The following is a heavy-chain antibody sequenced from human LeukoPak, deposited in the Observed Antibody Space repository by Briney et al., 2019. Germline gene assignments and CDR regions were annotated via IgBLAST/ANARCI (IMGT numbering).Heavy chain of an antibody. J-gene: IGHJ5*02. CDR1: GGSFSGYY. CDR3: XXXXXXXXSSSWYLSWFDP. Sequence: PSETLSLTCAVYGGSFSGYYWSWIRQPPGKGLEWIGEINHSGSTNYNPSLKSRVTISVDTSKNQFSLKLSSVPAADTAVYYCXXXXXXXXSSSWYLSWFDPWGQGTLVTVSS. CDR2: INHSGST. D-gene: IGHD6-13*01. V-gene: IGHV4-34*01.